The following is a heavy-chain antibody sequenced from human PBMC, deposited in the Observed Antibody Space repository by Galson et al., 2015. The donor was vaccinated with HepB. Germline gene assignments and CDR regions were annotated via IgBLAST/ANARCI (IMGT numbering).Heavy chain of an antibody. J-gene: IGHJ6*04. Sequence: QSGAEVKKPGETLKISCKGSGYSFSNYWISWVRQMPGKGLEWMGRIDPSDSYTNYSPSFQGHVTISADKSISTAYLQWSSLKASDTGMYYCARLTGWLQSGGDYNFYGMDVWGKGTTVTVSS. CDR1: GYSFSNYW. D-gene: IGHD5-24*01. V-gene: IGHV5-10-1*01. CDR3: ARLTGWLQSGGDYNFYGMDV. CDR2: IDPSDSYT.